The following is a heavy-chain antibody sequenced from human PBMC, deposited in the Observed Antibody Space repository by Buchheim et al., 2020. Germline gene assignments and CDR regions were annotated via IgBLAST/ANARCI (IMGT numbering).Heavy chain of an antibody. D-gene: IGHD2-2*01. Sequence: EVQLVESGGGLVQPGGSLRLSCAASGFTFSSYWMSWVRQAPGKGLEWVANIKQDGSEKYHVDSVKGRFTISRDNAKNSLYLQMNSLRAEDTAVYYCARDSKYQLLKNYYGMDVWGQGTT. V-gene: IGHV3-7*03. CDR1: GFTFSSYW. CDR2: IKQDGSEK. J-gene: IGHJ6*02. CDR3: ARDSKYQLLKNYYGMDV.